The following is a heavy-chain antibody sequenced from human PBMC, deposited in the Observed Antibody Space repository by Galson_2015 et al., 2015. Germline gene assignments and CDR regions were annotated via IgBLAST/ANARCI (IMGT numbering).Heavy chain of an antibody. J-gene: IGHJ6*03. D-gene: IGHD3-3*01. CDR3: ARGITIFGVVENYYMDV. CDR1: GFTFSSYG. CDR2: IWYDGSNK. Sequence: SLRLSCAASGFTFSSYGMHWVRQAPGKGLEWVAVIWYDGSNKYYADSVKGRFTISRDNSKNTLYLQMNSLRAEDTAVYYCARGITIFGVVENYYMDVWGKGTTVTVSS. V-gene: IGHV3-33*01.